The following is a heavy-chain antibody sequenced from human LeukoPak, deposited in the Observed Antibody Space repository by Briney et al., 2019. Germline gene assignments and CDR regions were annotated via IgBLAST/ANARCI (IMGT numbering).Heavy chain of an antibody. J-gene: IGHJ4*02. CDR3: AREFATSGPGPD. V-gene: IGHV4-39*07. Sequence: GSLRLSCAASGFTFSSYSMNWVRQAPGKGLEWIGSIYYSGTTYYNPSLKSRVTISVDTSKNQFSLKLSSVTAADTAVYYCAREFATSGPGPDWGQGTLVTVSS. CDR1: GFTFSSYS. D-gene: IGHD3-10*01. CDR2: IYYSGTT.